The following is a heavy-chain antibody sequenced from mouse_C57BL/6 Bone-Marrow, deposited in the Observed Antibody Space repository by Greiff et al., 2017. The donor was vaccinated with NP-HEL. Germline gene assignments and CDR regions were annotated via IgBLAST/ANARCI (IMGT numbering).Heavy chain of an antibody. J-gene: IGHJ4*01. Sequence: QVQLQQPGTELVKPGASVKLSCKASGYTFTSYWMHWVKQRPGQGLEWIGNINPSNGGTNYNEKFKSKATLTVDKSSSTAYRQLSSLTSEDSAVYYCARSSITTVASDAMDYWGQGTSVTVSS. CDR1: GYTFTSYW. CDR2: INPSNGGT. V-gene: IGHV1-53*01. D-gene: IGHD1-1*01. CDR3: ARSSITTVASDAMDY.